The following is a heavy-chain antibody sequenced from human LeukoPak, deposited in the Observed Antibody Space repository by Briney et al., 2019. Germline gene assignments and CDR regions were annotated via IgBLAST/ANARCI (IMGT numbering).Heavy chain of an antibody. CDR1: GFTFSSYA. Sequence: GGSLRLSCAASGFTFSSYAMSWVRQAPGKGLEWVSAISGSGGSTYYADSVKGRFTISRDNSKNTLYLQMNSLRAEDTAVYYCAKISQPFQWLLDAFDIWGQGTMVTVSS. V-gene: IGHV3-23*01. CDR3: AKISQPFQWLLDAFDI. D-gene: IGHD3-22*01. J-gene: IGHJ3*02. CDR2: ISGSGGST.